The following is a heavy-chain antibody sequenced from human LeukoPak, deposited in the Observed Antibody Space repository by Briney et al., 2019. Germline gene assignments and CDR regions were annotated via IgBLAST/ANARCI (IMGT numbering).Heavy chain of an antibody. CDR3: GRHDSSGYYVKDAFDI. Sequence: GGSLRLSCAASGFTFSSYSMNWVRQAPRKGLELVSSISSSSSYIYFADSVKGRFTISRDNAKNSLYLQMNSLRAEDTAVYYCGRHDSSGYYVKDAFDIWGQGTMVTVSS. CDR2: ISSSSSYI. CDR1: GFTFSSYS. D-gene: IGHD3-22*01. J-gene: IGHJ3*02. V-gene: IGHV3-21*01.